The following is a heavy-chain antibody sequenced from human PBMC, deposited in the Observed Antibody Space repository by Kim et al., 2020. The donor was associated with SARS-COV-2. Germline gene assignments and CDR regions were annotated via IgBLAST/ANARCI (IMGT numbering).Heavy chain of an antibody. J-gene: IGHJ6*02. D-gene: IGHD6-13*01. Sequence: QKLQGRVTMTTDTSTSTAYMELRSLRSDDTAVYYCARPYSSSWYFYGMDVWGQGTTVTVSS. V-gene: IGHV1-18*01. CDR3: ARPYSSSWYFYGMDV.